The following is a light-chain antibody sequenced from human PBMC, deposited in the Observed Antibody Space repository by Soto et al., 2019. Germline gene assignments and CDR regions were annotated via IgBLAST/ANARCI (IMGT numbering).Light chain of an antibody. Sequence: DIQMTQSPSSLSASVGDRVTITCRASQGISNYLAWYQQKPGKVPKLLIYAASTLQSGVPSRFSGSGSGTDFTLTISSLQPEDGATYYCQKYNSAPTFGPGTKVDIK. J-gene: IGKJ3*01. CDR3: QKYNSAPT. CDR2: AAS. V-gene: IGKV1-27*01. CDR1: QGISNY.